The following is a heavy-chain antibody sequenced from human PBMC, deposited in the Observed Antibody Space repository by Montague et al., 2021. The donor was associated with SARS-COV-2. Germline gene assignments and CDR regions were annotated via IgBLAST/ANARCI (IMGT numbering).Heavy chain of an antibody. CDR1: GFSLNTSGMC. Sequence: PALVKPTQTLTLTCTFSGFSLNTSGMCVCWIRQPPGKALEWLALIDWDEDQYYSTSLKTRLTISKDTPKNQVVLTMTNMDPIDTATYYCARSYGDYRDSYFDYWGQGTLVTVSS. CDR2: IDWDEDQ. J-gene: IGHJ4*02. D-gene: IGHD4-17*01. V-gene: IGHV2-70*01. CDR3: ARSYGDYRDSYFDY.